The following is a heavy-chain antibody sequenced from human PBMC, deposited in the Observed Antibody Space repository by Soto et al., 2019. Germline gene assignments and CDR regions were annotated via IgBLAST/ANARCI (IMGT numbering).Heavy chain of an antibody. D-gene: IGHD3-16*01. CDR2: IYHSGST. J-gene: IGHJ5*02. CDR3: ARQFSFMTTYLWFDP. CDR1: GGSISSGGYS. V-gene: IGHV4-30-2*01. Sequence: SETLSLTCAVSGGSISSGGYSWSWIRQPPGKGLEWIGYIYHSGSTYYNPSLKSRVTISVDTSKNQFSLKLSSATAADTAVYYCARQFSFMTTYLWFDPWGQGTLVTVSS.